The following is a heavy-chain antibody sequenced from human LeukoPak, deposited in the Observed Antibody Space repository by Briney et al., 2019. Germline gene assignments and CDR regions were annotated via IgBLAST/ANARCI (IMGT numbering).Heavy chain of an antibody. J-gene: IGHJ4*02. D-gene: IGHD4-23*01. V-gene: IGHV3-48*01. CDR2: ISRDSITT. Sequence: GGSLSLSCAASGFTFSFYNMNWVRQAPGKGLEWVSYISRDSITTYYADSVKGRFTISRDNSKNTLYLQMNSLRAEDTAVYYCARGGTVVPDYWGQGTLVTVSS. CDR3: ARGGTVVPDY. CDR1: GFTFSFYN.